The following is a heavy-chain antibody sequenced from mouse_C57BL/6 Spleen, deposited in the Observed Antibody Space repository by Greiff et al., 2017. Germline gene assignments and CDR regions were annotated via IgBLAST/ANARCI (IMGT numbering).Heavy chain of an antibody. V-gene: IGHV3-1*01. CDR2: ISYSGST. CDR1: GYSITSGYD. Sequence: EVQLQESGPGMVKPSQSLSLTCTVTGYSITSGYDWHWIRHFPGNKLEWMGYISYSGSTNYNPSLKSRISITHDTSKNHFFLKLNSVTTEDTATYYCARDGGLRPAWFAYWGQGTLGTVSA. CDR3: ARDGGLRPAWFAY. J-gene: IGHJ3*01. D-gene: IGHD2-4*01.